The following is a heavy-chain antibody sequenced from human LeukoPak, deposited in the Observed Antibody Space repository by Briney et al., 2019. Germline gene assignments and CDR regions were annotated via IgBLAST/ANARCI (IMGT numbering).Heavy chain of an antibody. Sequence: GGSLRLSCAASGFTFSDHYMSWIRQTPGKGLEWVSRISRDTESVKGRFTISRDNTKNSLYLQMNSLRVDDTAVYYCARDPDTSSKVDYWGQGTLSPSLQ. CDR2: IS. V-gene: IGHV3-11*01. D-gene: IGHD6-6*01. J-gene: IGHJ4*02. CDR3: ARDPDTSSKVDY. CDR1: GFTFSDHY.